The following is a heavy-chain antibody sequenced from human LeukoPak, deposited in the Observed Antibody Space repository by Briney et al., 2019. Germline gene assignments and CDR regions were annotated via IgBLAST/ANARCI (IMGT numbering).Heavy chain of an antibody. D-gene: IGHD3-16*02. J-gene: IGHJ4*02. V-gene: IGHV4-34*01. CDR3: ARSSRSPWGSYRPPDY. CDR1: GGSFSGYY. CDR2: INHSGST. Sequence: PSETLSLTCAVYGGSFSGYYWSWIRRPPGKGLEWIGEINHSGSTNYNPSLKSRVTISVDTSKNQFSLKLSSVTAADTAVYYCARSSRSPWGSYRPPDYWGQGTLVTVSS.